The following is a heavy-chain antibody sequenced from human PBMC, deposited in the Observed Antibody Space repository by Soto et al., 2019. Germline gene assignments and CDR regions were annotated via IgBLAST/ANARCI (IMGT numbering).Heavy chain of an antibody. CDR1: GFTFSKAW. Sequence: ESGGGLVKPGGSLRLSCAASGFTFSKAWMSWVRQAPGKGLDWVGRIKSIADGGTTDHAAPVKGRFAISRDDSKNTLYLQMNTLKPEDTAVYYCTPVPLWSHSYYRMDVWGQGTTVTVSS. J-gene: IGHJ6*02. CDR3: TPVPLWSHSYYRMDV. CDR2: IKSIADGGTT. D-gene: IGHD3-3*01. V-gene: IGHV3-15*01.